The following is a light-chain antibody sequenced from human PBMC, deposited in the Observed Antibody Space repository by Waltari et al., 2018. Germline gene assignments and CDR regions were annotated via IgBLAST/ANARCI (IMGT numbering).Light chain of an antibody. CDR1: QSLLDSDDGNTY. V-gene: IGKV2-40*01. J-gene: IGKJ3*01. Sequence: DIVMTQTPLSLPVTPGGPASISCRSSQSLLDSDDGNTYLDGYLQNPGQSPPLRLYPLSSRASGVPDRISGSGSGTDFTLKISRVEAEDVGVYYCMQRIEFLFTFGPGTKVDIK. CDR2: PLS. CDR3: MQRIEFLFT.